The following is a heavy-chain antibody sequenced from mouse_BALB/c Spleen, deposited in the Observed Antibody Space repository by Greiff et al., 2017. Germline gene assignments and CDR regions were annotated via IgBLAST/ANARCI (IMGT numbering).Heavy chain of an antibody. CDR1: GFSLTSYG. Sequence: QVHVKQSGPGLVQPSQSLSITCTVSGFSLTSYGVHWVRQSPGKGLEWLGVIWSGGSTDYNAAFISRLSISKDNSKSQVFFKMNSLQANDTAIYYCAREAGNYYYYFDYWGQGTTLTVSS. CDR3: AREAGNYYYYFDY. CDR2: IWSGGST. D-gene: IGHD2-1*01. J-gene: IGHJ2*01. V-gene: IGHV2-2*02.